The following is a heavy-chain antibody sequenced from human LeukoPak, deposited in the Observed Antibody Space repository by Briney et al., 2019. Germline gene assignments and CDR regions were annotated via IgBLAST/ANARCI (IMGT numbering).Heavy chain of an antibody. Sequence: PSETLSLTCAVYGGSFSGYYWSWIRQPPGKGLEWIGEINHSGSTNYNPSLKSRVTLSVDTSKNQFSLKLSSVTAADTAVYYCARGRSSWYYYYGMDVWGQGTTVTVSS. D-gene: IGHD6-13*01. CDR2: INHSGST. J-gene: IGHJ6*02. CDR1: GGSFSGYY. V-gene: IGHV4-34*01. CDR3: ARGRSSWYYYYGMDV.